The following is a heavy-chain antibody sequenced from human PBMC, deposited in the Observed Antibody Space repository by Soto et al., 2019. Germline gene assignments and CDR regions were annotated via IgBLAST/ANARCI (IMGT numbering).Heavy chain of an antibody. D-gene: IGHD3-9*01. CDR3: ARGLELRYFDWLLSAGPVFDY. Sequence: QVQLQQWGAGLLKPSETLSLTCAVYGGSFSGYYWSWIRQPPGKGLEWIGEINHSGSTNYNPSLKSRVTISVDTSKNQFSLKLSSVTAADTAVYYCARGLELRYFDWLLSAGPVFDYWGQGTLVTVSS. CDR2: INHSGST. CDR1: GGSFSGYY. J-gene: IGHJ4*02. V-gene: IGHV4-34*01.